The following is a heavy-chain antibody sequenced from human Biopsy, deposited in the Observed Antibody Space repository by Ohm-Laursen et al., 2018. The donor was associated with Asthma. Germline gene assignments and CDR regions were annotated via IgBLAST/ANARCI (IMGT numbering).Heavy chain of an antibody. CDR3: ARGYSGSDRIVYYYSGLEV. Sequence: SVKVFYKASGDSFSNYAISWVRQAPGQGLEWMGGLIPVLGTPDHAQMFEGRVTITADESTSTAYMELSSLSSEDTAVYYCARGYSGSDRIVYYYSGLEVWGQGTTVTVSS. CDR1: GDSFSNYA. D-gene: IGHD5-12*01. CDR2: LIPVLGTP. V-gene: IGHV1-69*13. J-gene: IGHJ6*02.